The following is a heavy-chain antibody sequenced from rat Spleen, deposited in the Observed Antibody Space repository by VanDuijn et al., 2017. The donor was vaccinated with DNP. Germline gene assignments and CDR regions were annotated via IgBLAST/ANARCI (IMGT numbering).Heavy chain of an antibody. CDR2: ISTGGDT. CDR1: GFIFSKYG. V-gene: IGHV5S13*01. Sequence: EVQLVESGGGLVQPGRSLKLSCAASGFIFSKYGMAWVRRAPTQGLEWVASISTGGDTYYPDSVKGRFTVSRDNAKSILYLQMNSLRSEDTATYYCARRFYGYTWGQGVMVTVSS. CDR3: ARRFYGYT. D-gene: IGHD1-6*01. J-gene: IGHJ2*01.